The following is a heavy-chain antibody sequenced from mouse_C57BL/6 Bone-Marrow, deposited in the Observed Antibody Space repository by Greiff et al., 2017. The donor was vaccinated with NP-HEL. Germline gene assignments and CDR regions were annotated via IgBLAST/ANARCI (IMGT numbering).Heavy chain of an antibody. CDR1: GFTFSSYA. CDR2: ISDGGSYT. Sequence: EVQLQQSGGGLVKPGGSLKLSCAASGFTFSSYAMSWVRQTPEKRLEWVATISDGGSYTYYPDNVKGRFTISRDNAKNNLYLQMSHLKSDDTAMYYCARERGHYYGSIPFDYWGQGTTLTVSS. CDR3: ARERGHYYGSIPFDY. V-gene: IGHV5-4*01. J-gene: IGHJ2*01. D-gene: IGHD1-1*01.